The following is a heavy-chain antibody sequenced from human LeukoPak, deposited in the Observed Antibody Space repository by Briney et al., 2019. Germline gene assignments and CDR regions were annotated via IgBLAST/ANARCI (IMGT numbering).Heavy chain of an antibody. J-gene: IGHJ4*02. D-gene: IGHD6-13*01. V-gene: IGHV3-74*01. CDR1: GFTFSSYW. Sequence: GGSLRLSCAASGFTFSSYWMHWVRQAPGKGLVWVSRINTDGSSTSYADSMKGRFTISRDNAKNTLYLQMNSLRAEDTAVYYCARGQQLVRSFDYWGQGTLVTVSS. CDR2: INTDGSST. CDR3: ARGQQLVRSFDY.